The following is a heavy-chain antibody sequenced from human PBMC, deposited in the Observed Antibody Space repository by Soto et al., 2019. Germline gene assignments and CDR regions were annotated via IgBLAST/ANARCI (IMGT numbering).Heavy chain of an antibody. Sequence: QVQLQESGPGLVKPSQTLSLTCSVSGGSITSGAYYWSWIRQHPGTGLEWIGFIYYSGRTYYNPSLKSRVTTSLDTSENQFSLKLNSVTAADTAVYYCARDLRGGTLFDYWGQGALVTVSS. V-gene: IGHV4-31*03. CDR1: GGSITSGAYY. D-gene: IGHD3-10*01. CDR2: IYYSGRT. J-gene: IGHJ4*02. CDR3: ARDLRGGTLFDY.